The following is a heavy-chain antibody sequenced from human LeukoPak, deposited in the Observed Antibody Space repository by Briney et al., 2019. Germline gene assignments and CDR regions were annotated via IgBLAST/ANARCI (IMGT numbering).Heavy chain of an antibody. Sequence: ASVKVSCKASGYTFTNYYMHWVRQAPGLGWEWMGWINPKSGGTSYPQKFQGRLTMTRDTSISTAYMELSRLRSDDTAVYYCVPSANYYYFDYWGQGTLVTVSS. CDR2: INPKSGGT. V-gene: IGHV1-2*02. J-gene: IGHJ4*02. CDR1: GYTFTNYY. D-gene: IGHD4/OR15-4a*01. CDR3: VPSANYYYFDY.